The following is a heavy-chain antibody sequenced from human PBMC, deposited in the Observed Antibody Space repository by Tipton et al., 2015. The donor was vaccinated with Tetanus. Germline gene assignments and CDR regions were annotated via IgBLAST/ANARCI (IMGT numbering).Heavy chain of an antibody. CDR1: GFTFSNAW. V-gene: IGHV3-15*07. Sequence: AASGFTFSNAWMNWVRQAPGKGLEWVGRIISKTDGGTTDYAAPVKGRFTISRDDSKNTLYLQMNSLKTEDTAVYYCTTDTTPTMIVVVIKPDYWGQGTLVTVSS. D-gene: IGHD3-22*01. CDR3: TTDTTPTMIVVVIKPDY. J-gene: IGHJ4*02. CDR2: IISKTDGGTT.